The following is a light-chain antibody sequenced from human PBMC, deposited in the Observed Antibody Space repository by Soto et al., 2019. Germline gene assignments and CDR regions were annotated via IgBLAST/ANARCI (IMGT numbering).Light chain of an antibody. J-gene: IGKJ1*01. Sequence: DIQMTQSPSSLSASVGDRVTITCRASQSISSYLNWYQQKPGKAPKLLIYAASSLQSGVPSRFSGSGPGTDFTLPISSLQPADFATYYCKQSYSTPRTFGQGTTVDIK. CDR1: QSISSY. CDR3: KQSYSTPRT. CDR2: AAS. V-gene: IGKV1-39*01.